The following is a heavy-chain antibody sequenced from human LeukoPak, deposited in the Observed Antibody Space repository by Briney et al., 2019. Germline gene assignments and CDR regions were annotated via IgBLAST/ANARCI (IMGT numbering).Heavy chain of an antibody. D-gene: IGHD6-13*01. J-gene: IGHJ4*02. V-gene: IGHV3-23*01. CDR2: ISGSGGST. CDR3: AKPVSSSWCFDY. CDR1: GFTFSSYA. Sequence: GGSLRLSCAASGFTFSSYAMSWVRQAPGKGLEWVSAISGSGGSTYYADSVKGRFTISRDNSKNTLYLQMNSLRAEDTAVYHCAKPVSSSWCFDYWGQGTLVTVSS.